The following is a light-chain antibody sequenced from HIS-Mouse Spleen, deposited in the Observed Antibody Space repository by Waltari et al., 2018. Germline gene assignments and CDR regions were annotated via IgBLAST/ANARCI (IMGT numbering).Light chain of an antibody. CDR2: DVS. V-gene: IGLV2-11*01. CDR1: SSDVGGYNY. J-gene: IGLJ2*01. CDR3: CSYAGSYTLV. Sequence: QSALTQPRSVSGSPGPSVTISCTGTSSDVGGYNYVSWYQQHPGQAPQPTIYDVSKRPSGVPDRLSGSKSGNTASLTISVLQAEDEADYYCCSYAGSYTLVFGGGTKLTVL.